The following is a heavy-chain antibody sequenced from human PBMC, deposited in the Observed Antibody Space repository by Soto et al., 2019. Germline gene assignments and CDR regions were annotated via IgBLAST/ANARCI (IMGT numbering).Heavy chain of an antibody. CDR2: VYYSSGST. Sequence: QVQLQESGPGLVKPSETLSLTCTFSGGSMSNYYWTWIRQPPGKGLEWIGYVYYSSGSTNYNPSLKSRVTISIEASTKQFSLNLTSVTAADTAVYYCARGTTYYRQIDYWGQGTLVTVSS. D-gene: IGHD3-10*01. V-gene: IGHV4-59*01. J-gene: IGHJ4*02. CDR3: ARGTTYYRQIDY. CDR1: GGSMSNYY.